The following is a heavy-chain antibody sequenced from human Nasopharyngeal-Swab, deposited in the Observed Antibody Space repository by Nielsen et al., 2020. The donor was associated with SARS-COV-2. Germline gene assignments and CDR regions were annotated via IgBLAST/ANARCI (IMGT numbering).Heavy chain of an antibody. CDR3: ARDRYNWNYFDY. Sequence: GESLKISCAASGFTVSSNYMSWVRQAPGKGLEWVSVIYSGGSTYYADSVKGRFTTSRDNSKNTLYLQMNSLRAEDTAVYYCARDRYNWNYFDYWGQGTLVTVSS. V-gene: IGHV3-53*01. J-gene: IGHJ4*02. CDR1: GFTVSSNY. D-gene: IGHD1-20*01. CDR2: IYSGGST.